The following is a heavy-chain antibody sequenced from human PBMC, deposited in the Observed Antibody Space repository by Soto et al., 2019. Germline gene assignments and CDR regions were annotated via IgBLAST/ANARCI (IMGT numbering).Heavy chain of an antibody. CDR3: ARDHRVGSGGWFDP. CDR1: GGTFSSYT. V-gene: IGHV1-69*08. D-gene: IGHD1-26*01. Sequence: QVQLVQSGAEVKKPGSSVKVSCKASGGTFSSYTISWVRQAPGQGLEWMGRIIPILGIANYAQKFQGRVTSTADKSTSPASMELSSLRSEDTAVYYCARDHRVGSGGWFDPWGQGTLVTVSS. J-gene: IGHJ5*02. CDR2: IIPILGIA.